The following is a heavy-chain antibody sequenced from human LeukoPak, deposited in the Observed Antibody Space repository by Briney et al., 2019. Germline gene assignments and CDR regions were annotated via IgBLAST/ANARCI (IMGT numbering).Heavy chain of an antibody. Sequence: SETLPLTCAVIGGSLSDYYWSWIRQPPGKGLEWIGEINHGGSTSYNPSLKSRLTISVDTSKNQFSLKLSSVTAADTAVYYCARGGGVTYYDSTGYLWYFDYWGQGTLVTVSS. CDR3: ARGGGVTYYDSTGYLWYFDY. V-gene: IGHV4-34*01. D-gene: IGHD3-22*01. J-gene: IGHJ4*02. CDR1: GGSLSDYY. CDR2: INHGGST.